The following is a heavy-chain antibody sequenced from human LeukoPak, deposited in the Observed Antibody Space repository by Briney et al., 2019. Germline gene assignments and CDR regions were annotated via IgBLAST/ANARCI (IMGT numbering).Heavy chain of an antibody. Sequence: SVKVSCKASGGTFSSYAISWERQAPGQGLEWMGGIIPIFGTANYAQKFQGRVTITADESTSTAYMELSSLRSEDTAVYYCAREAGNWGSLDYWGQGTLVTVSS. CDR1: GGTFSSYA. V-gene: IGHV1-69*13. D-gene: IGHD7-27*01. CDR2: IIPIFGTA. CDR3: AREAGNWGSLDY. J-gene: IGHJ4*02.